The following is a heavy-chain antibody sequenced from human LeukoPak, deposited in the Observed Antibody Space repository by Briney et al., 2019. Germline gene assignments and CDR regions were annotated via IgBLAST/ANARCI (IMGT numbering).Heavy chain of an antibody. CDR1: GGSISSSSYY. V-gene: IGHV4-39*07. D-gene: IGHD3-10*01. CDR3: ARVSGSGSYGY. J-gene: IGHJ4*02. CDR2: NYYSGST. Sequence: PSETLSLTCTVSGGSISSSSYYWGWIRQPPGKGLEWIGSNYYSGSTYYNPSLKSRVTISVDTSKNQFSLKLSSVTAADTAVYYCARVSGSGSYGYWGQGTLVTVSS.